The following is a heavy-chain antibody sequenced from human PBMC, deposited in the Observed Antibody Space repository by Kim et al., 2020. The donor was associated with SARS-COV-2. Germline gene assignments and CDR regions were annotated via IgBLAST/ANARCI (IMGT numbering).Heavy chain of an antibody. CDR3: VRGSLTTGID. V-gene: IGHV3-7*03. D-gene: IGHD4-17*01. J-gene: IGHJ4*02. CDR1: GFTFSSYW. CDR2: IKQDGGEK. Sequence: GGSLRLSCAASGFTFSSYWMTWVRQAPGKGLEWVANIKQDGGEKFHVDSVKGRFTISRDNAKNSLYLQMNSLRAEDTAVYYCVRGSLTTGIDWGQGTLVTVSS.